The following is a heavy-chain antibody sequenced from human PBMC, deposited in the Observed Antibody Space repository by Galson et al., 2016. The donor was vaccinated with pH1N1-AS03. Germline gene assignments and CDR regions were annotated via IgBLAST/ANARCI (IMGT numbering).Heavy chain of an antibody. V-gene: IGHV5-51*01. D-gene: IGHD5-24*01. CDR3: ARQVRDGYNDYFDY. J-gene: IGHJ4*02. CDR2: IYPGDSDT. Sequence: QSGAEVKKPGESLKISCKTSGYIFTSYWVAWVRHMPGKGLEWMGIIYPGDSDTRYSPSFRGQVTISADRSINTAYLQWSSLMASDTAIYYCARQVRDGYNDYFDYWGQGILVTVSS. CDR1: GYIFTSYW.